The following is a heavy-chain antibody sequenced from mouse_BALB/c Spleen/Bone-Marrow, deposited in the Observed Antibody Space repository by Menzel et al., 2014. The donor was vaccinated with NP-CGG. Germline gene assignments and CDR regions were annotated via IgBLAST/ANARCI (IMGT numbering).Heavy chain of an antibody. V-gene: IGHV1S81*02. CDR3: ARGFDY. CDR1: GYTFTNYW. CDR2: INPSNGRT. J-gene: IGHJ2*01. Sequence: QVQLKQSGAELVKPGASVKLSCKASGYTFTNYWMHWVKQRPGQGLEWIGEINPSNGRTNYSEKFKSKATLTVDKSSSTAYMQLSSLTSEDSAVYYCARGFDYWGQGTTLTVSS.